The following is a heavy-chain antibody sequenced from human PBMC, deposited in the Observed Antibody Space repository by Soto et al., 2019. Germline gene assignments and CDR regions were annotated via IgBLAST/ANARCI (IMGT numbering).Heavy chain of an antibody. CDR1: GGSIISASYS. CDR2: IYSSGST. J-gene: IGHJ5*02. CDR3: AREDAARIERWFDA. V-gene: IGHV4-31*11. D-gene: IGHD6-6*01. Sequence: QVQLQESGPRLVKPSQTLSLSCAVSGGSIISASYSWNWIRQSPGRRLEWIGHIYSSGSTYYNPSLKSRVSISVDTSNNPFSLKLTSVTAADTAVYFCAREDAARIERWFDAWGQGILVTVSS.